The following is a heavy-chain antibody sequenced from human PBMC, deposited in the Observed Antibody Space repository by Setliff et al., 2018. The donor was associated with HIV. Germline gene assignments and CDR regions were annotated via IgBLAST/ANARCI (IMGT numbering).Heavy chain of an antibody. CDR1: GFTFSNYW. CDR3: ARDRHCSRGICYEPNWFDP. D-gene: IGHD2-15*01. Sequence: GGSLRLSCAASGFTFSNYWMDWVRQAPGKGLEWVATIKQDGSEIYYMDSVKGRFTISRDNARTSLFLEMRSLRDEDSAVYYCARDRHCSRGICYEPNWFDPWGQGTLVTVSS. V-gene: IGHV3-7*03. CDR2: IKQDGSEI. J-gene: IGHJ5*02.